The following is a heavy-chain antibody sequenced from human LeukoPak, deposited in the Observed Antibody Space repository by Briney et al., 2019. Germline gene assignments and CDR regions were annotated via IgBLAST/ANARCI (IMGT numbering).Heavy chain of an antibody. J-gene: IGHJ4*02. CDR1: GFTFSSYA. V-gene: IGHV3-23*01. CDR2: TSGSGDGT. Sequence: GGSLRLSCAASGFTFSSYAMSWARQAPGKGLEWVSATSGSGDGTFHADSVKGRFTISRDHSKNTLYLQMNSLRAEDTATYYCAKLRDFFDSSGQFDYWGQGTLVTVSS. D-gene: IGHD3-22*01. CDR3: AKLRDFFDSSGQFDY.